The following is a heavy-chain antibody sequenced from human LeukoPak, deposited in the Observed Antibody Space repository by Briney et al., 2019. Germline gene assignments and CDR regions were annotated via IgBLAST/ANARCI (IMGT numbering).Heavy chain of an antibody. CDR3: ARDVNLDY. CDR2: ISRSGRTI. CDR1: GFSLSRYE. J-gene: IGHJ4*02. Sequence: GGSLRLSCAASGFSLSRYEMNWVRQAPGEGLEWISYISRSGRTIYYAESVKGRFTIFRDIAKNSLYLQMNSLRAEDTAVYYCARDVNLDYWGQGTLVTVSS. V-gene: IGHV3-48*03.